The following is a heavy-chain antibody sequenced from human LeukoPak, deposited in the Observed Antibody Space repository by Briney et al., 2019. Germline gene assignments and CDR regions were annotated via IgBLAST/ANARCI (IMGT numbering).Heavy chain of an antibody. CDR3: ARDPRYCDGDCSNYGMDV. J-gene: IGHJ6*02. CDR2: ISYDGSNK. Sequence: GGSLRLSCAASGFTFSSYGMHWVRQAPGKGLEWVAVISYDGSNKYYADSVKGRFTISRDNSKNTLYLQMNSLRAEDTAVYYCARDPRYCDGDCSNYGMDVWGQGTTVTVSS. D-gene: IGHD2-21*02. CDR1: GFTFSSYG. V-gene: IGHV3-30*03.